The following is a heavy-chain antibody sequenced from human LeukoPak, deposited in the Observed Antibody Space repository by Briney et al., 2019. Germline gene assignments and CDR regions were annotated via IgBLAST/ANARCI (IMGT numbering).Heavy chain of an antibody. Sequence: ASVKVSCKASGYTLPGYYMHWVRQAPGQGLEWMGWINPNSGGTNYAQKFQGRVTMTRDTSISTAYMELSRLRSDDTAVYYCARSFGDSSSWFYYYYGMDVWGQGTTVTVSS. V-gene: IGHV1-2*02. D-gene: IGHD6-13*01. CDR1: GYTLPGYY. CDR2: INPNSGGT. CDR3: ARSFGDSSSWFYYYYGMDV. J-gene: IGHJ6*02.